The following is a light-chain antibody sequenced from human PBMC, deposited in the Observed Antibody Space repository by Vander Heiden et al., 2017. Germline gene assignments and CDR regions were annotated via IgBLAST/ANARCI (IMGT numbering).Light chain of an antibody. Sequence: DIQMTQSPSTLSASVGDRVTLTCRASQSISSWLAWYQQKPGKATKLLIYKASTLESGVPSRFSGSGSGTEFTLTISSLQPDDFATYYCQQYNSYSWTFGQGTKVEIK. CDR3: QQYNSYSWT. CDR2: KAS. J-gene: IGKJ1*01. CDR1: QSISSW. V-gene: IGKV1-5*03.